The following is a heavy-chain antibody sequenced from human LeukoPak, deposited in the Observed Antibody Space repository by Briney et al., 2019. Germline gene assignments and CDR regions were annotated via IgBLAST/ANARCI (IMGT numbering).Heavy chain of an antibody. V-gene: IGHV3-48*03. D-gene: IGHD1-26*01. Sequence: PGGSLRLSCAASGFTFSSYEMNWVRQAPGKGLEWVSYISSSGSTISYADSVKGRFTISRDNAKNSLCLQMNSLRAEHTAVYYCARGKGSRHFDLWGRGTLVTVSS. CDR2: ISSSGSTI. CDR3: ARGKGSRHFDL. CDR1: GFTFSSYE. J-gene: IGHJ2*01.